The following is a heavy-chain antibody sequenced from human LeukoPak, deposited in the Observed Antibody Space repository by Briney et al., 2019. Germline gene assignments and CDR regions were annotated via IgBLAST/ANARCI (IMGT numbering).Heavy chain of an antibody. Sequence: GGSLTPSCVASGFIFGDNWMGWVRQAPGKGLEWVANINPHGTEKYYADSLEGRFSVSRDNAKNSVYLQMNSLRVEDAGFYYCGRWGVNAGLDYWGQGSLVTSPQ. CDR1: GFIFGDNW. CDR2: INPHGTEK. CDR3: GRWGVNAGLDY. D-gene: IGHD3-10*01. V-gene: IGHV3-7*01. J-gene: IGHJ4*02.